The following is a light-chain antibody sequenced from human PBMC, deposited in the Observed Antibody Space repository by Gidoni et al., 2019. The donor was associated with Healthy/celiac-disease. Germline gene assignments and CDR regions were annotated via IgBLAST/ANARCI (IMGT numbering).Light chain of an antibody. CDR1: QSISSY. CDR3: QQSYSTLGIT. J-gene: IGKJ5*01. CDR2: AAS. V-gene: IGKV1-39*01. Sequence: IQMHQSPSSLSASVGDRVTITCRASQSISSYLNWYQQKPGKAPKLLIYAASSLQSGVPSRFSGSGSGTDFTLTISSLQPEDFATYYCQQSYSTLGITFGQGTRLEIK.